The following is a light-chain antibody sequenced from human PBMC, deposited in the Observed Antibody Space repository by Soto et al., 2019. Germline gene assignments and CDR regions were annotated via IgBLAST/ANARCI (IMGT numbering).Light chain of an antibody. CDR2: AAS. Sequence: DIQMTQSLSSVSASVGDRVTITCRASQGISSWLAWYQQKTGKAPKLLIYAASSLQSGVPSRCSGSGPETDFTLTVSSLQPEDFATYYCQRANSFPRTFGPGTKVDIK. J-gene: IGKJ3*01. CDR1: QGISSW. V-gene: IGKV1-12*01. CDR3: QRANSFPRT.